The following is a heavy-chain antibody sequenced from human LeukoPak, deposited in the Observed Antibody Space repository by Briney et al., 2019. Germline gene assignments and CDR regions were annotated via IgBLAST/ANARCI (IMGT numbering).Heavy chain of an antibody. Sequence: SGGSLRLSCAASGLTFSSYEMNWVRQAPGKGLEWVANIKQDGSEKYYVDSVKGRFTISRDNAKNSLYLQMNSLKAEDTAVYYCARELGYSYGDYWGQGTLVTVSS. D-gene: IGHD5-18*01. V-gene: IGHV3-7*01. CDR3: ARELGYSYGDY. J-gene: IGHJ4*02. CDR1: GLTFSSYE. CDR2: IKQDGSEK.